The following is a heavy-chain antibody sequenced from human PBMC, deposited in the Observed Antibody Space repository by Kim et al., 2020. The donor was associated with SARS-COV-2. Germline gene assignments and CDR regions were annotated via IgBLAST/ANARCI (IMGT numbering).Heavy chain of an antibody. CDR1: GFTFSSYS. J-gene: IGHJ4*02. CDR3: ARVYDSSGYYYLGFDY. D-gene: IGHD3-22*01. CDR2: ISSSSSTI. Sequence: GGSLRLSCAASGFTFSSYSMNWVRQAPGKGLEWVSYISSSSSTIYYADSVKGRFTISRDNAKNSLYLQMNSLRDEDTAVYYCARVYDSSGYYYLGFDYWGQGTLVTVSS. V-gene: IGHV3-48*02.